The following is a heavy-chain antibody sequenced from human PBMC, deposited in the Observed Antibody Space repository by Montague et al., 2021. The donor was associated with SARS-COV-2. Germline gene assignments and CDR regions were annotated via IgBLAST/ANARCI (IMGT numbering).Heavy chain of an antibody. CDR1: GFSLSTSGMC. J-gene: IGHJ4*02. CDR2: IDWDDGK. D-gene: IGHD3-16*01. CDR3: ATTIYDYVWGTRVEFDY. Sequence: VKPTQTLTLTCTFSGFSLSTSGMCVGWIRQPPGKALEWLALIDWDDGKYYSTSLKARLTISKDTSKNQVVLTMTNMDPVDTATYYCATTIYDYVWGTRVEFDYWGQGTLVTVSS. V-gene: IGHV2-70*01.